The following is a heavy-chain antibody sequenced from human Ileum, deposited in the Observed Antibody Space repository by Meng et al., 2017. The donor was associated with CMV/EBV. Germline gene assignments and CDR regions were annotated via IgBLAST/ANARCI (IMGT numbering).Heavy chain of an antibody. J-gene: IGHJ6*02. CDR3: ARRGSSTTSYYYAMDV. CDR2: INPSGGST. Sequence: ASVKVSCKASGYTFTKYGINWVRQAPGQGLEWMGIINPSGGSTSYAQKFQDRVTMTRDTSTSTVYMELSSLRSEDTAVYYCARRGSSTTSYYYAMDVWGQGTTVTVSS. D-gene: IGHD2-2*01. CDR1: GYTFTKYG. V-gene: IGHV1-46*01.